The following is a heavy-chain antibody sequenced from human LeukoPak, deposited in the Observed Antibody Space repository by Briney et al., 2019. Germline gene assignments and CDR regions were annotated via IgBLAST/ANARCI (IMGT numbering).Heavy chain of an antibody. CDR1: GYTYTGYY. CDR3: ATRGGANTLNY. D-gene: IGHD3-16*01. CDR2: INPSSGVT. V-gene: IGHV1-2*06. J-gene: IGHJ4*02. Sequence: ASVRVSCKASGYTYTGYYIHWVRQAAGQGLEWMGRINPSSGVTTYVQKFQGRVTMARDTSISTAYMELSRLRSDDTAVYYCATRGGANTLNYWGQGTLVTVSS.